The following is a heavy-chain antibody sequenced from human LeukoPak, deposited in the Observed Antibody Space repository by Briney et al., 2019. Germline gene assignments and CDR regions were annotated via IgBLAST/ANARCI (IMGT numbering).Heavy chain of an antibody. CDR1: GGSISSGDYY. CDR2: IYYSGST. V-gene: IGHV4-30-4*08. CDR3: ARGARDYKVVAATGAFDI. D-gene: IGHD2-15*01. J-gene: IGHJ3*02. Sequence: SETLSLTCTVSGGSISSGDYYWSWIRQPPGKGLGWFGYIYYSGSTYYSPSLKSRVTISVDTSKNQFSLKLSSVTAADTAVYYCARGARDYKVVAATGAFDIWGQGTMVTVSS.